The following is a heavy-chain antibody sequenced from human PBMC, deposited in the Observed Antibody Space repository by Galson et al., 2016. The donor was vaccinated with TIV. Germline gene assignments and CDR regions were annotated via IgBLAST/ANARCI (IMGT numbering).Heavy chain of an antibody. CDR3: ARISGYYDSSGHYIPRSFDY. V-gene: IGHV2-70*11. D-gene: IGHD3-22*01. J-gene: IGHJ4*02. Sequence: GMCVNWIRQPPGKALEWLARIDWDDDKSYTSSLKTRLTISKDTSKNQVVLTMTNVDPVDTATYYCARISGYYDSSGHYIPRSFDYWGQGTLVTVSS. CDR2: IDWDDDK. CDR1: GMC.